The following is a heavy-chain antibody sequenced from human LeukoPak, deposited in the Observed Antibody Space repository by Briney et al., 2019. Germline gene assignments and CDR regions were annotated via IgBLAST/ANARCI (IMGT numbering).Heavy chain of an antibody. CDR3: AKDLAILTGYYKGFDY. J-gene: IGHJ4*02. CDR1: GFTFSSYA. CDR2: ISDAGGST. D-gene: IGHD3-9*01. V-gene: IGHV3-23*01. Sequence: PGGSLRLSCAASGFTFSSYAMSWVRQAPGKGLEWVSTISDAGGSTYHADSVKRRFTISRDKSKNTLYLQMNSLRAEDTAVYYCAKDLAILTGYYKGFDYWGQGTLVTVSS.